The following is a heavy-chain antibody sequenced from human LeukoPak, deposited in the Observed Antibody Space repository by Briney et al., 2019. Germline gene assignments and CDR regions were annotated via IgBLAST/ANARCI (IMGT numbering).Heavy chain of an antibody. D-gene: IGHD4-17*01. CDR3: ASIPAGTITPQMDV. CDR2: INWNGGST. J-gene: IGHJ6*04. V-gene: IGHV3-20*04. CDR1: GFTFDDYG. Sequence: GGSLRLSCAASGFTFDDYGMSWVRQAPGKGLEWVSGINWNGGSTGYADSVKGRFTISRDNAKNSLYLQMNSLRAEDTALYYCASIPAGTITPQMDVWGKGTTVTVSS.